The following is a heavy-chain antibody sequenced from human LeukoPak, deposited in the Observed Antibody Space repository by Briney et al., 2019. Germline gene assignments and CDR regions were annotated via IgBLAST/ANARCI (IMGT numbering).Heavy chain of an antibody. Sequence: GASVKVSCKASGYTFTSYYMHWVRQAPGQGLEWVGIINPSGGNTSYAQKFQGRVTMTRDMSTSTVYMELSRLRSDDTAVYYCARIPWFGTSSDYWGQGTLVTVSS. CDR1: GYTFTSYY. D-gene: IGHD3-10*01. CDR3: ARIPWFGTSSDY. CDR2: INPSGGNT. J-gene: IGHJ4*02. V-gene: IGHV1-46*01.